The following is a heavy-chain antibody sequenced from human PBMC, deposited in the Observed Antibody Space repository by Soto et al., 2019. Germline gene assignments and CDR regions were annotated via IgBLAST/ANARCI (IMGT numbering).Heavy chain of an antibody. CDR1: GLTFNNYA. CDR2: MSGSSSTT. CDR3: AKNQERELPRVIDF. D-gene: IGHD1-7*01. V-gene: IGHV3-23*01. J-gene: IGHJ4*02. Sequence: GGSLRLSCATSGLTFNNYAMSWVRQAPGGGLEWVSSMSGSSSTTYYADSVRGRFTISRDRSKNTLYLQMSSLRAEDTALYYCAKNQERELPRVIDFWGQGTLVTVSS.